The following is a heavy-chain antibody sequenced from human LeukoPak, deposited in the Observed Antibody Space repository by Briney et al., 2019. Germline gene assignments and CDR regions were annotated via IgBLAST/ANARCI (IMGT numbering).Heavy chain of an antibody. Sequence: GGSLRLSCAASGFAFSRYPMSWVRQAPGKGLEWVSTIDDNGGGTYYADSVKGRFTISRDNSKNTLYLQMNSLRAEDTAVYYCAKAQGRSVGYCTNGVCYSGYYYMDVWGKGTTVTVSS. V-gene: IGHV3-23*01. J-gene: IGHJ6*03. CDR2: IDDNGGGT. CDR3: AKAQGRSVGYCTNGVCYSGYYYMDV. CDR1: GFAFSRYP. D-gene: IGHD2-8*01.